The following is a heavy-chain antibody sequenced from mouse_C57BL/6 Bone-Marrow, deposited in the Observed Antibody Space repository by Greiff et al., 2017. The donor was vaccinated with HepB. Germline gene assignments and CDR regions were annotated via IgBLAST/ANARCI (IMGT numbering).Heavy chain of an antibody. V-gene: IGHV1-54*01. Sequence: VQLQQSGAELVRPGTSVKVSCKASGYAFTNYLIEWVKQRPGQGLEWIGVINPGSGCTNYNEKFKGKATLTADKSSSTAYMQLSSLTSEDSAVYFCARSRAHYYGDWYFDVWGTGTTVTVSS. D-gene: IGHD1-2*01. CDR2: INPGSGCT. CDR1: GYAFTNYL. J-gene: IGHJ1*03. CDR3: ARSRAHYYGDWYFDV.